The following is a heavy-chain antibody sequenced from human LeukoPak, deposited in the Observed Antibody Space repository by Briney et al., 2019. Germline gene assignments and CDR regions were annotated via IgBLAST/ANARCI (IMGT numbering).Heavy chain of an antibody. J-gene: IGHJ4*02. V-gene: IGHV3-11*01. CDR3: ARDNYYDSSGYFAWIGY. Sequence: GGSLRLSCAASGFIFSDHYMSWIRQAPGKGLEWVSYISSSGSTIYYADSVKGRFTISRDNAKNSLYLQMNSLRAEDTAVYYCARDNYYDSSGYFAWIGYWGQGTLVTVSS. CDR2: ISSSGSTI. D-gene: IGHD3-22*01. CDR1: GFIFSDHY.